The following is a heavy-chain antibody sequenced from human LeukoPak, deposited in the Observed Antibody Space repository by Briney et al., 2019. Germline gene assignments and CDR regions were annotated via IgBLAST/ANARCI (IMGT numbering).Heavy chain of an antibody. CDR1: GGSISSSSYY. CDR3: ARGVDTAMVT. D-gene: IGHD5-18*01. J-gene: IGHJ5*02. V-gene: IGHV4-39*07. Sequence: SETLSLTCTVSGGSISSSSYYWGWIRQPPGKGLEWIGSIYYSGSTYYNPSLKSRVTMSVDTSKNQFSLKLSSVTAADTAVYYCARGVDTAMVTWGQGTLVTVSS. CDR2: IYYSGST.